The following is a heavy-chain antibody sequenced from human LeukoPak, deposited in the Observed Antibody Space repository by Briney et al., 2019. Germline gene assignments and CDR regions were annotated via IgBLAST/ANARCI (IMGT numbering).Heavy chain of an antibody. CDR3: ARAPYYYDSSGYHNWFDP. V-gene: IGHV4-4*02. CDR2: IYHSGST. D-gene: IGHD3-22*01. CDR1: GGSISSSNW. Sequence: SGTLSLTCAVSGGSISSSNWWSWVRQPPGKGLEWIGEIYHSGSTNYNPSLKSRVTISVDKSKNQFSLKLNSVTAAGTAVYYCARAPYYYDSSGYHNWFDPWGQGTLVTVSS. J-gene: IGHJ5*02.